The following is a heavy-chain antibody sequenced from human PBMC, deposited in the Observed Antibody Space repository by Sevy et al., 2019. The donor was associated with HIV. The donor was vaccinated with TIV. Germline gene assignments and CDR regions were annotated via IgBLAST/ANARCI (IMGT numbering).Heavy chain of an antibody. CDR2: IKQDGSEK. CDR1: GFTFSSYW. CDR3: AREGVPAAIGLDY. J-gene: IGHJ4*02. V-gene: IGHV3-7*01. Sequence: GGSLRLSCAASGFTFSSYWMSWVRQVPGKGLEWVANIKQDGSEKYYVDSVKGRFTISRDNAKNSLYLQMNSLRAEDTAVYFCAREGVPAAIGLDYWGQGTLVTVSS. D-gene: IGHD2-2*01.